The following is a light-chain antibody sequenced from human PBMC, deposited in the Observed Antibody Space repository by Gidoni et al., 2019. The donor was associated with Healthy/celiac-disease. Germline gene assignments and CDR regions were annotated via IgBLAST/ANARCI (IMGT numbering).Light chain of an antibody. CDR2: DVS. J-gene: IGLJ2*01. Sequence: QSALTQPASVSGSPGQPITISCTGTSRDIGAYNCVSWYQQPPGKAPKLIIYDVSNRPSGVSNRFSGSKSGNTASLTISGLQAEDEADYYCSSYRSNGHVVFGGGTKLTVL. CDR3: SSYRSNGHVV. CDR1: SRDIGAYNC. V-gene: IGLV2-14*03.